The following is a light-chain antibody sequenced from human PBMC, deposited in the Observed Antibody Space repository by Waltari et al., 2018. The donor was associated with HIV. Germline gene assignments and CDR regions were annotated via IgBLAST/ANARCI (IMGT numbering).Light chain of an antibody. Sequence: QSVLTQPPSVSAAPGQRVTISCSGSTSNVGHNYVSWYQQLPATAPKLLIYGNNKRPSGIPDRFSGSKSGTSATLGITGLQTGDEADYYCGAWDSSLSAIVFGGGTKLTVL. V-gene: IGLV1-51*01. CDR2: GNN. CDR3: GAWDSSLSAIV. CDR1: TSNVGHNY. J-gene: IGLJ2*01.